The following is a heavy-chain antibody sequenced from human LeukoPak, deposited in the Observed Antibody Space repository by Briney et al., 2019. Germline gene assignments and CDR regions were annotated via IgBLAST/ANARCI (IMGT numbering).Heavy chain of an antibody. J-gene: IGHJ6*02. CDR1: GFTFGSYT. D-gene: IGHD2-8*01. Sequence: GGSLRLSCAASGFTFGSYTMDWVRQAPGKGLEWVSYISTSSESIYYADSVKGRFTISRDNAKNTLYLQMNSLRAEDTAVYYCAGVLTGHYYYYGMDVWGQGTTVTVSS. V-gene: IGHV3-48*01. CDR2: ISTSSESI. CDR3: AGVLTGHYYYYGMDV.